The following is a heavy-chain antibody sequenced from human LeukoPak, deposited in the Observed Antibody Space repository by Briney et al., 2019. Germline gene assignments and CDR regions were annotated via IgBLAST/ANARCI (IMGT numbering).Heavy chain of an antibody. Sequence: GGSLRLSCAASGFTFSSYGMHWVRQAPGKGLEWVAVIWYDGSNKYYADSVKGRFTISRNNSKNTLYLQMNSLRAEDTAVYYCAKYAIAVHRNGSIAVAGTPRYFDYWGQGTLVTVSS. CDR1: GFTFSSYG. V-gene: IGHV3-30*02. J-gene: IGHJ4*02. CDR3: AKYAIAVHRNGSIAVAGTPRYFDY. D-gene: IGHD6-19*01. CDR2: IWYDGSNK.